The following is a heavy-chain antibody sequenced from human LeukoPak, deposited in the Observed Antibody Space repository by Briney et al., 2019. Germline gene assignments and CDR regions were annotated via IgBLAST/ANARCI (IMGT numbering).Heavy chain of an antibody. CDR3: TRDRSRAEDD. CDR2: INQGGSDK. D-gene: IGHD1-14*01. Sequence: PGGSLRLSCVTSGFPFSSYAMSWVRQAPGKGLEWVANINQGGSDKYYVDSVKGRFTISRDNANNLLYLQMNSLRGEDTAVYYCTRDRSRAEDDWGQGTLVTVSS. J-gene: IGHJ4*02. CDR1: GFPFSSYA. V-gene: IGHV3-7*01.